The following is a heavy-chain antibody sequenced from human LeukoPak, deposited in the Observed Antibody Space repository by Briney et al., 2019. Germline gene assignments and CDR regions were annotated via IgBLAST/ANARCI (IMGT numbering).Heavy chain of an antibody. CDR3: ALFDYTGTPVKGDDY. CDR1: GFSLSTSGVG. Sequence: SGPTLVKPTQTLTLTCTFSGFSLSTSGVGVGWIRQPPGKALEWLALIYWNDDKRYSPSLKSRLTITKDTSKNQVVLTITNMDPVDTATYYCALFDYTGTPVKGDDYWGQGTLVTVSS. D-gene: IGHD4-23*01. J-gene: IGHJ4*02. CDR2: IYWNDDK. V-gene: IGHV2-5*01.